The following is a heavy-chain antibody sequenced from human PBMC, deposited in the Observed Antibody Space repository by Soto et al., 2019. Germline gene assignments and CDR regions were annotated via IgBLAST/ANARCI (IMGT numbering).Heavy chain of an antibody. Sequence: EVRLWESGGGLVQPGGSLRLSCAASGFTFSSYAMSWLRQAPGKGLEWVSLIRGSGGTTKYADSVIGRFTISRDNSKNTLYLEMNSLTDEETAVYYCAKARYTDGWYKFDYWGQGTLVSASS. V-gene: IGHV3-23*01. CDR3: AKARYTDGWYKFDY. CDR1: GFTFSSYA. J-gene: IGHJ4*02. CDR2: IRGSGGTT. D-gene: IGHD2-2*02.